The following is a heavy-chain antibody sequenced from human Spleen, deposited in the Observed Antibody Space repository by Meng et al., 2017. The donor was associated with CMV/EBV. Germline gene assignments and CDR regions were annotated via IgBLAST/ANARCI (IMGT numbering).Heavy chain of an antibody. CDR2: INPNSGGT. D-gene: IGHD6-13*01. Sequence: GRLVQCGAEGKETGSSGKVSCKASGYTFIGYYLHWVPQAPGRGLEWMGWINPNSGGTNYTQKFQSRVTMTTDTSISTAYMELSRLSSDDTAVYYCARVSIAAAGRLDYWGQGTLVTVSS. CDR1: GYTFIGYY. CDR3: ARVSIAAAGRLDY. J-gene: IGHJ4*02. V-gene: IGHV1-2*02.